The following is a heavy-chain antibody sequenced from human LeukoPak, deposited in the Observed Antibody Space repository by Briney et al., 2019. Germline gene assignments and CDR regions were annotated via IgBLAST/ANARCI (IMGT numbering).Heavy chain of an antibody. CDR2: IYYSGST. J-gene: IGHJ5*02. D-gene: IGHD2-2*01. Sequence: SETLSLTCTVSGGSISSYYWSWIRQPPGKGLEWIGYIYYSGSTNYNPSLKSRVTISVDRSKNQFSLKLSSVTAADTAVYYCARYCSSTSCYPFDPWGQGTLVTVSS. CDR3: ARYCSSTSCYPFDP. V-gene: IGHV4-59*12. CDR1: GGSISSYY.